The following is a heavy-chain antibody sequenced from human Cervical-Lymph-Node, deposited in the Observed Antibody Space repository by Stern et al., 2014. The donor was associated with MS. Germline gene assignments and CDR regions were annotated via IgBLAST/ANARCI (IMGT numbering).Heavy chain of an antibody. CDR2: IGTAGDT. D-gene: IGHD5-24*01. CDR1: GFTFSSYD. CDR3: ARDVGDGYFDY. J-gene: IGHJ4*02. Sequence: EVQLLESGGGLVQPGGSLRLSCAASGFTFSSYDMHWVRQATGKGLEWVSAIGTAGDTYYPGSVKGRFTISRENAKNSLCLQMNSLRAGDTAVYYCARDVGDGYFDYWGQGTLVTVSS. V-gene: IGHV3-13*01.